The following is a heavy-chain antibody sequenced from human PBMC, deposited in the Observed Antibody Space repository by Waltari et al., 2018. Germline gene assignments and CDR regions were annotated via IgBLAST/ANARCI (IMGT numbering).Heavy chain of an antibody. J-gene: IGHJ4*02. CDR1: GSTLDDYG. Sequence: EVHLVESGGAVVQPGGSLRLSCGASGSTLDDYGMPWVRQAPGKGLQWVSLISWDGGATFYADSVKGRFTISRDNSKNSLYLQMNSLRGEDTAFYYCAKSTRTGWWYFDYWGQGTLVTVSS. CDR3: AKSTRTGWWYFDY. D-gene: IGHD6-19*01. CDR2: ISWDGGAT. V-gene: IGHV3-43D*03.